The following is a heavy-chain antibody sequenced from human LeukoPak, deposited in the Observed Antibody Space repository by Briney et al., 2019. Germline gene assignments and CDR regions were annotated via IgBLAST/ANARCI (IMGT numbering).Heavy chain of an antibody. V-gene: IGHV7-4-1*02. CDR1: GYTFTSYA. J-gene: IGHJ4*02. CDR2: INTNTGNP. D-gene: IGHD6-6*01. CDR3: ARTMLLAARPFDY. Sequence: GASVKVPCKASGYTFTSYAMNWVRQAPGQGLEWMGWINTNTGNPTYAQGFTGRFVFSLDTSVSTAYLQISSLQAEDTAVYYCARTMLLAARPFDYWGQGTLVTVSS.